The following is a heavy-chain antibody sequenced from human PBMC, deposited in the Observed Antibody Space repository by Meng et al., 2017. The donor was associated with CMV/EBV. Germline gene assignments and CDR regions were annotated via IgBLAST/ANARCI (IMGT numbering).Heavy chain of an antibody. Sequence: GESLKISCAASGFTFSSYAMSWVRQAPGKGLVWVSRINSDGSSTSYADSVKGRFTISRDNAKNTLYLQMNSLRAEDTAVYYCAREPRGITGPYGMDVWGQGTTVTVSS. D-gene: IGHD1-20*01. CDR3: AREPRGITGPYGMDV. V-gene: IGHV3-74*01. CDR1: GFTFSSYA. J-gene: IGHJ6*02. CDR2: INSDGSST.